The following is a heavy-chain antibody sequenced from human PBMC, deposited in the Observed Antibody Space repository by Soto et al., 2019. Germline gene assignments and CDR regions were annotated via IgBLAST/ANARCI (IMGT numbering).Heavy chain of an antibody. D-gene: IGHD2-2*01. CDR2: IYYSGST. CDR3: AIGYCISTSCSSSWFDP. Sequence: SETLSLTCTVSGGSVSSGSYYWSWIRQPPGKGLEWIGYIYYSGSTNYNPSLKSRVTISVDTSKNQFSLKLSSVTAADTAVYYCAIGYCISTSCSSSWFDPWGQGTLVTVSS. V-gene: IGHV4-61*01. J-gene: IGHJ5*02. CDR1: GGSVSSGSYY.